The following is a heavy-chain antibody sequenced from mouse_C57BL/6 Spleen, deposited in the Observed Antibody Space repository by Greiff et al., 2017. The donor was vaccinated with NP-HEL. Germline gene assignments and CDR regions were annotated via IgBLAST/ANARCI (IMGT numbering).Heavy chain of an antibody. J-gene: IGHJ3*01. CDR3: AREDDYAWFAY. CDR1: GYTFTSYW. V-gene: IGHV1-52*01. Sequence: VQLQQSGAELVRPGSSVKLSCKASGYTFTSYWMHWVKQRPIQGLEWIGNIDPSDSETHYNQKFKDKATLTVDKSSSTAYMQLSSLTSEDSAVYYCAREDDYAWFAYWGQGTLVTVSA. D-gene: IGHD2-4*01. CDR2: IDPSDSET.